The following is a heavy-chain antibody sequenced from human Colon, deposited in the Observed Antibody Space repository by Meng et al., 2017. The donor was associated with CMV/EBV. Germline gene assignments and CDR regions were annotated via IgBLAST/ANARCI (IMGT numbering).Heavy chain of an antibody. CDR2: INPNSGGT. V-gene: IGHV1-2*02. CDR1: GYTFTDNS. Sequence: QVQLVQSGAEVKKPGASGKVSCKASGYTFTDNSMHWVRQAPGQGLEWMGWINPNSGGTNYAQKFQGRVTMTRDTSISTAYMELSRLRSDDTAVYYCARGKNYYDSSGYRKGLDYWGQGTLVTVPS. D-gene: IGHD3-22*01. CDR3: ARGKNYYDSSGYRKGLDY. J-gene: IGHJ4*02.